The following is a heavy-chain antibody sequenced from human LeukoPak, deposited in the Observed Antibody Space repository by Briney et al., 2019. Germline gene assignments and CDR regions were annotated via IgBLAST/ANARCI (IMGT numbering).Heavy chain of an antibody. CDR1: GGTFSSYA. CDR2: IIPIFGTA. CDR3: ARAPIQTSAFNWFDP. Sequence: ASVKVSCKASGGTFSSYAISWVRQAPGQGLEWMGEIIPIFGTANYAQKFQGRVTVTADESTSTAYMELSSLRSEDAAVYYCARAPIQTSAFNWFDPWGQGTLVTVSS. V-gene: IGHV1-69*13. J-gene: IGHJ5*02.